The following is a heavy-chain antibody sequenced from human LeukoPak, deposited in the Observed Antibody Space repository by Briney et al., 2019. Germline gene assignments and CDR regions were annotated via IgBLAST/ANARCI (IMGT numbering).Heavy chain of an antibody. J-gene: IGHJ2*01. CDR2: IYTSGST. CDR1: GGSISSYY. CDR3: ARDRDRAAAGSYWYFDL. Sequence: SETLSLTCTVSGGSISSYYWSWIRQPAGKGLEWIGRIYTSGSTNYNPSLKSRVTMSVDTSKNQFSLKLSSVTAADTAVYYCARDRDRAAAGSYWYFDLWGRGTLVTVSS. D-gene: IGHD6-13*01. V-gene: IGHV4-4*07.